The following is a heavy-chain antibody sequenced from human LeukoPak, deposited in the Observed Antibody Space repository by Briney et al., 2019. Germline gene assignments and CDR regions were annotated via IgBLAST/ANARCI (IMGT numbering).Heavy chain of an antibody. CDR2: ISSSSSYI. J-gene: IGHJ4*02. Sequence: AGGSLRLSCAASGFTFSSYSMNWVRQAPGRGLEWVSSISSSSSYIYYADSVKGRFTISRDNAKNSLYLQMNSLRAEDTAVYYCASPGHYYDSSGYYGFDYWGQGTLVTVSS. V-gene: IGHV3-21*01. CDR1: GFTFSSYS. CDR3: ASPGHYYDSSGYYGFDY. D-gene: IGHD3-22*01.